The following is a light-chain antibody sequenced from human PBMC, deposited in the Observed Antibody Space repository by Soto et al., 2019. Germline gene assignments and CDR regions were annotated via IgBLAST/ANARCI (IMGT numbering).Light chain of an antibody. Sequence: EIVLTQSPGTLSLSPGERATLSCRASQSVSSNYLAWYQQKPGQAPRLLIYGASNRASGIPDRFSGGASGTGFTLTINRREPEDFAVYFCHQYGGSPPFTFGQGTKVEIK. CDR1: QSVSSNY. CDR2: GAS. J-gene: IGKJ2*01. CDR3: HQYGGSPPFT. V-gene: IGKV3-20*01.